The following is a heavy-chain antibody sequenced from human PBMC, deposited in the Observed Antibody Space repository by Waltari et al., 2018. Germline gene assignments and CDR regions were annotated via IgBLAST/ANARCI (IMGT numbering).Heavy chain of an antibody. Sequence: EVQVVESRGGLVALGGPLRLTCAAPDFTLASHQISCVRQGPGKGLEWISYIDNSGSTVYYEDSVKGRFTISRDNAKNSVYLQMNSLRAEDTAIYYCARPSTEYYYYYYYMDVWGKGTTVTVS. CDR2: IDNSGSTV. V-gene: IGHV3-48*03. J-gene: IGHJ6*03. CDR3: ARPSTEYYYYYYYMDV. CDR1: DFTLASHQ.